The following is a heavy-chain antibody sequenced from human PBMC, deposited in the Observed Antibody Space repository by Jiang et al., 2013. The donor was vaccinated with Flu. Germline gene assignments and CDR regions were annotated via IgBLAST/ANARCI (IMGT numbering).Heavy chain of an antibody. V-gene: IGHV7-4-1*02. CDR2: INTETGDP. J-gene: IGHJ6*02. CDR3: AREGYYFDSAGSPRSHGLDV. D-gene: IGHD3-22*01. CDR1: AYSFTKYA. Sequence: SVKVSCKASAYSFTKYALTWVRQAPGQGLEWMGWINTETGDPTYAQAFTGRFVFSSDTSVSTAYLHISGLKAEDTAIYYCAREGYYFDSAGSPRSHGLDVWGQGTAVTVSS.